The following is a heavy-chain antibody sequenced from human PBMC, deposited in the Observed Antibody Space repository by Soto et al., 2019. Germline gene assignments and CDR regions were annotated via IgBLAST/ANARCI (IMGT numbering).Heavy chain of an antibody. V-gene: IGHV4-4*02. Sequence: SETLSLTCAVSGGSISSSNWWSWVRQPPGKGLEWIGEIYHSGSTNYNPSLKSRVTISVDKSKNQFSLKLSSVTAADTAVYYCARTRGYCISTSCYDPYYYYYYGMDVWGQGTTVTVSS. J-gene: IGHJ6*02. D-gene: IGHD2-2*01. CDR3: ARTRGYCISTSCYDPYYYYYYGMDV. CDR2: IYHSGST. CDR1: GGSISSSNW.